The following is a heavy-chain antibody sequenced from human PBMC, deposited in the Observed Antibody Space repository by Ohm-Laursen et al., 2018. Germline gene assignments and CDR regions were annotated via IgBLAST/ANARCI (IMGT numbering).Heavy chain of an antibody. CDR1: GGSISSFY. Sequence: SETLSLTCTVSGGSISSFYWSWLRPPAGQGLEWIGRIYTGGSANYNPSHKRRVTVSVDTSENQFALNVNSVTAADTAVYYCARGYVGQGWDYWGQGTLVTVSS. J-gene: IGHJ4*02. V-gene: IGHV4-4*07. CDR3: ARGYVGQGWDY. CDR2: IYTGGSA. D-gene: IGHD1-14*01.